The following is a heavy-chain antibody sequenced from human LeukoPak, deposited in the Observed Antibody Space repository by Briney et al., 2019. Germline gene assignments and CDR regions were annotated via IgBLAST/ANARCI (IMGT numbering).Heavy chain of an antibody. D-gene: IGHD1-1*01. CDR1: GYTFTGYH. Sequence: ASVKVSCKASGYTFTGYHMHWVRQAPGQGLEWMGRINPNSGGTNYAQKFQGRVTMTRDTSISTAYMELSRLRSDDTAVYYCARVRYNWNDYYYYYMDVWGKGTTVTVSS. J-gene: IGHJ6*03. CDR2: INPNSGGT. CDR3: ARVRYNWNDYYYYYMDV. V-gene: IGHV1-2*06.